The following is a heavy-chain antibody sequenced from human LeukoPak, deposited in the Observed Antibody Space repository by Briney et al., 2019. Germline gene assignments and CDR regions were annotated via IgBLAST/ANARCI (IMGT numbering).Heavy chain of an antibody. Sequence: GASVKVSCKVSGYTLTELSMHWVRQAPGKGLEWMGGFDPEDGETIYAQKFQGRVTMTEDTSTDTAYMELSSLRSEDTAVYYCATGHSSGWPPGDWGQGTLFTVSS. D-gene: IGHD6-19*01. CDR3: ATGHSSGWPPGD. V-gene: IGHV1-24*01. CDR2: FDPEDGET. CDR1: GYTLTELS. J-gene: IGHJ4*02.